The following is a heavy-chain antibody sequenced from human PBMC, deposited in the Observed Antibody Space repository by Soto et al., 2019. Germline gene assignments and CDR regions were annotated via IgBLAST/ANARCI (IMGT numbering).Heavy chain of an antibody. CDR3: ARSSGITFGGVIVDAFDI. J-gene: IGHJ3*02. CDR1: GFTFSSYG. CDR2: IWYDGSNK. V-gene: IGHV3-33*01. Sequence: QVQLVESGGGVVQPGRSLRLSCAASGFTFSSYGMHWVRQAPGKGLEWVAVIWYDGSNKYYADSMKGRFTISRDNSKNTLYLQMNSLRAEDTAVYYCARSSGITFGGVIVDAFDIWGQGTMVTVSS. D-gene: IGHD3-16*02.